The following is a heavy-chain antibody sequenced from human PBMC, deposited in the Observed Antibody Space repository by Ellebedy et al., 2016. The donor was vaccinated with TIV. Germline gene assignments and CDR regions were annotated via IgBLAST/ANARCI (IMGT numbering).Heavy chain of an antibody. J-gene: IGHJ4*02. D-gene: IGHD3-10*01. CDR3: ARMGVTMVRGVINDFSY. Sequence: GGSLRLXXKGSGYTFTSSWFGCVRQMPGKGLEWMGIIYPGDSDTRYSPSFQVQVTISADKSISTAYLQWSSLKASDTAMYYCARMGVTMVRGVINDFSYWGQGALVTVSS. V-gene: IGHV5-51*01. CDR2: IYPGDSDT. CDR1: GYTFTSSW.